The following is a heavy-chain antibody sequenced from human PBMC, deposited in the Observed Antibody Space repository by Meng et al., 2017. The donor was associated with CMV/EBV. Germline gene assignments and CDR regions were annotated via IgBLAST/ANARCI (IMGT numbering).Heavy chain of an antibody. CDR2: INPNSGGT. CDR3: ARVLRQQLVPGYFDY. Sequence: ASVKVSCKASGYTFTGYYMHWVRQAPGQGLEWMGWINPNSGGTNYAQKFQGRVTMTRDTSISTAYMELSRLRSDDTAVYYCARVLRQQLVPGYFDYWGQGTTVTVSS. CDR1: GYTFTGYY. D-gene: IGHD6-13*01. J-gene: IGHJ4*03. V-gene: IGHV1-2*02.